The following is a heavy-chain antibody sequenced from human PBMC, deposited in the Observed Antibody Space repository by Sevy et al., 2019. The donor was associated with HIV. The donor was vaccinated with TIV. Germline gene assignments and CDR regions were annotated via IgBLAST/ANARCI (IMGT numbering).Heavy chain of an antibody. J-gene: IGHJ5*02. CDR1: GDSIISSHYS. D-gene: IGHD3-16*01. Sequence: SDTLSLTCTVSGDSIISSHYSWGWIRQPPGKGLEWIGTFSYSGSAYYSPSLKSRVTISVDTSTNHFSLKLTSVTAADTSVYYCARLHPGEEAGGWFDPWGQGTLVTVSS. V-gene: IGHV4-39*02. CDR2: FSYSGSA. CDR3: ARLHPGEEAGGWFDP.